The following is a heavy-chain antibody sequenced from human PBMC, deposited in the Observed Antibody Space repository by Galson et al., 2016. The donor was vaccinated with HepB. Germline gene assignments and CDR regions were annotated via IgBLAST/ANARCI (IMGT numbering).Heavy chain of an antibody. CDR3: ARDRSLKNGDYEGDY. CDR1: GFSFSSYA. D-gene: IGHD4-17*01. J-gene: IGHJ4*02. Sequence: SLRLSCAASGFSFSSYAMHWVRQAPGKGLEWVAVTSYDGSKKYYTDSVKGRFTISRDNSKNTLYLQMNSLRTEDTAVYYCARDRSLKNGDYEGDYWGQGTLVTVSS. CDR2: TSYDGSKK. V-gene: IGHV3-30-3*01.